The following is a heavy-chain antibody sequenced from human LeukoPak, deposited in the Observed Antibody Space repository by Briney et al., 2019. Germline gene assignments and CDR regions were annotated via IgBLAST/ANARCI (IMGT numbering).Heavy chain of an antibody. CDR1: GGTFSSYA. CDR2: IIPIFGTA. V-gene: IGHV1-69*13. CDR3: ASELERRAAEN. Sequence: ASVKVSCEASGGTFSSYAISWVRQAPGQGLEWMGGIIPIFGTANYAQKFQGRVTITADESTSTAYMELSSLRSEDTAVYYCASELERRAAENWGQGTLVTVSS. J-gene: IGHJ4*02. D-gene: IGHD6-25*01.